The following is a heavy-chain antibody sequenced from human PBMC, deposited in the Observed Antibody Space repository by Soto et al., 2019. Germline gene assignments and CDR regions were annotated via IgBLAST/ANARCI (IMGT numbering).Heavy chain of an antibody. J-gene: IGHJ5*02. V-gene: IGHV1-69*13. CDR3: ARDRSSGSSWFDP. CDR2: IIPIFGTA. D-gene: IGHD6-19*01. Sequence: SVKVSCKASGGTFSSYAISWVRQAPGQGLEWMGGIIPIFGTANYAQKFQGRVTITADESTSTAYMELSSLRSEDTAVYYRARDRSSGSSWFDPWGQGTLVTVSS. CDR1: GGTFSSYA.